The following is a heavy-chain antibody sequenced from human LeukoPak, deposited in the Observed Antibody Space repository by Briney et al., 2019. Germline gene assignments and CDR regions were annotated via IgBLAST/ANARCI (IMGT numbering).Heavy chain of an antibody. D-gene: IGHD5-18*01. Sequence: GRSLRLSCAASGFTFSSYAMHWVRQAPGKGLEGVAVISYDGSNKYYADSVKGRFTISRDNSKNTLYLQMNSLRAEDTAVYYCARERYSYGLTPTYGMDVWGQGTTVTVSS. CDR2: ISYDGSNK. J-gene: IGHJ6*02. V-gene: IGHV3-30*04. CDR3: ARERYSYGLTPTYGMDV. CDR1: GFTFSSYA.